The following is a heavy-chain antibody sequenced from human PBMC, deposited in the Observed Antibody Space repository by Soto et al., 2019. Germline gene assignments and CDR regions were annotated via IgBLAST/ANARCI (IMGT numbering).Heavy chain of an antibody. CDR2: INAGNGDT. V-gene: IGHV1-3*01. Sequence: ASVKVSCKASGYTFTSYGISWVRQAPGQGLEWMGWINAGNGDTKYSQKFQGRVTITRDTSAITAYMELSTLRFEDTAVYYCVRDWTHYDSSGPGDYWGQGTLVTVSS. CDR3: VRDWTHYDSSGPGDY. D-gene: IGHD3-22*01. CDR1: GYTFTSYG. J-gene: IGHJ4*02.